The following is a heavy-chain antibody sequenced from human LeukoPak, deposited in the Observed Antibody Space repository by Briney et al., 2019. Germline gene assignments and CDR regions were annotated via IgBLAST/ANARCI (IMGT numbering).Heavy chain of an antibody. D-gene: IGHD1-26*01. J-gene: IGHJ4*02. CDR3: ARDELVGAIDY. V-gene: IGHV1-2*02. CDR2: INPNRGGT. Sequence: ASVKVSCKASGYTFTGYYMHWVRQAPGQGLEWMGWINPNRGGTNYAQKFQGRVTMTRDTSISTAYMELSRLRSDDTAVYYCARDELVGAIDYWGQGTLVTVSS. CDR1: GYTFTGYY.